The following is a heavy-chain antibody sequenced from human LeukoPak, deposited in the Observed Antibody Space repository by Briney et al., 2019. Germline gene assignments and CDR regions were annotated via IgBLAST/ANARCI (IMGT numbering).Heavy chain of an antibody. D-gene: IGHD4-11*01. CDR3: ATGISIATVISYYYYGMDV. CDR2: FDPEDGET. J-gene: IGHJ6*02. CDR1: GYTLTELS. V-gene: IGHV1-24*01. Sequence: ASVKVSCKVSGYTLTELSMHWVRQAPGKGLEWMGGFDPEDGETIYAQKFQGRVTMTEDTSTDTAYMELSSLRSEDTAVYYCATGISIATVISYYYYGMDVWGQGTTVTVSS.